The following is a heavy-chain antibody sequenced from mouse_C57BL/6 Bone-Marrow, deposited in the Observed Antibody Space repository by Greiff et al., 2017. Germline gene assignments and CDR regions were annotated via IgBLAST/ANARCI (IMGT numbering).Heavy chain of an antibody. CDR1: GFTFSNYW. V-gene: IGHV6-3*01. J-gene: IGHJ2*01. Sequence: EVKLVESGGGLVQPGGSMKLSCVASGFTFSNYWMNWVRQSPEKGLEWVAQIRLKSDNYATHYAESVKGRFTISRDDSKSSVYLQMNNVRAEDTGIYYCTSYYYGSLYYFDYWGQGTTLTVSS. D-gene: IGHD1-1*01. CDR3: TSYYYGSLYYFDY. CDR2: IRLKSDNYAT.